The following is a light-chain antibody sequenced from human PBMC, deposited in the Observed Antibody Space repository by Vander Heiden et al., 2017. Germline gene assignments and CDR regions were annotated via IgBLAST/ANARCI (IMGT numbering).Light chain of an antibody. CDR1: SSNIGSNY. J-gene: IGLJ3*02. CDR3: AAWDDSLSGPGV. V-gene: IGLV1-47*01. Sequence: QSVLTQPPSASGTPGQRVTISCSGSSSNIGSNYVCWCQQLPGTTAKLLIYRNNQRPSGVPDRFSGSKSGTSAALAISGLRSEDEADYYCAAWDDSLSGPGVFGGGTKLTVL. CDR2: RNN.